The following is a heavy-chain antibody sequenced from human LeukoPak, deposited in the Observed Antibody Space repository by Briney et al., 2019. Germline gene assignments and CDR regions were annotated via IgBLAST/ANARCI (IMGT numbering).Heavy chain of an antibody. J-gene: IGHJ3*02. D-gene: IGHD1-26*01. Sequence: SETLSLTCTVSGGSISSYYWSWIRQPPGKGLEWIGYIYYSGSTNYNPSLKSRVTISVDTSKNQFSLKLSSVTAADTAVYYCARFLRGATNALEIWGQGTMVTVS. CDR1: GGSISSYY. CDR2: IYYSGST. CDR3: ARFLRGATNALEI. V-gene: IGHV4-59*01.